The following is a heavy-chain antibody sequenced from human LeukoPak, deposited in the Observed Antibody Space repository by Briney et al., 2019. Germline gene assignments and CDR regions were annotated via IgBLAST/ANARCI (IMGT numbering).Heavy chain of an antibody. Sequence: GASLKISCKGSGYSFTSYWIGWVRQMPGKGLEWMGIIYPGDSDTRYSPSFQGQVTISADKSISTAYLQWSSLKASDTAMYYCATTYYYDSSGFQTFDYWGQGTLVTVSS. V-gene: IGHV5-51*01. D-gene: IGHD3-22*01. CDR3: ATTYYYDSSGFQTFDY. CDR2: IYPGDSDT. CDR1: GYSFTSYW. J-gene: IGHJ4*02.